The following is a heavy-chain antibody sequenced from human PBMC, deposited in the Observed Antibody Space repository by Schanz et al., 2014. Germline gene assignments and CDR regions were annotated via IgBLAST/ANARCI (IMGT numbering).Heavy chain of an antibody. D-gene: IGHD2-15*01. Sequence: EVQLVESGGGLVKPGGSLRLSCAASGFTLSNSDMHWVRQGTGKGLEWVSTIGYLGDTYYPDSVKGRFTISRDNSKNTLYLQMNSLSADDTAVFYCAKGMGYCSGGTCYDYYYYGLDVWGQGTTVTVSS. CDR1: GFTLSNSD. V-gene: IGHV3-13*01. CDR3: AKGMGYCSGGTCYDYYYYGLDV. J-gene: IGHJ6*02. CDR2: IGYLGDT.